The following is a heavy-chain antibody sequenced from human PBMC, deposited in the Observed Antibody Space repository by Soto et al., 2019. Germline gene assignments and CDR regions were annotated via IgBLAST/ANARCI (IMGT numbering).Heavy chain of an antibody. J-gene: IGHJ4*02. D-gene: IGHD1-20*01. CDR3: ARSNREGITGTTWLYYFDY. CDR2: INHSGST. Sequence: QVQLQQWGAGLLKPSETLSLTCAVYGGSFSGYYWRWIRQPPGKGLEWIGEINHSGSTNYNPSLKRRVKMSIDTTKSQFAMKLRSVTAVATAVYYCARSNREGITGTTWLYYFDYWGQGTLVTVSS. V-gene: IGHV4-34*01. CDR1: GGSFSGYY.